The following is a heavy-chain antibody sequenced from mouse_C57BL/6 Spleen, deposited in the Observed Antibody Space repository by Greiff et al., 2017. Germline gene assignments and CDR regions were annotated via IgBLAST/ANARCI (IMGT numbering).Heavy chain of an antibody. D-gene: IGHD3-2*02. V-gene: IGHV1-76*01. CDR3: AIDSSGPLDY. CDR2: IYPGSGNT. Sequence: QVQLQQSGAELVRPGASVKLSCKASGYTFTDYYINWVQQRPGQGLEWIARIYPGSGNTYYNETFKGKATLTAEKSSSTAYMQLSSLTSEDAAVYFWAIDSSGPLDYWGQGTTLTVSS. J-gene: IGHJ2*01. CDR1: GYTFTDYY.